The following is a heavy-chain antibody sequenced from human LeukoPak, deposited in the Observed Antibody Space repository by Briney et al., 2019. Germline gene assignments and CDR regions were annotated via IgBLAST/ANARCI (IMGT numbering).Heavy chain of an antibody. CDR2: IYTSGST. Sequence: PSETLSLTCTVSGGSIRSYYGSWVRQPAGKGLEWIVRIYTSGSTNYNPSLKSRVTMSVDTSKNQFSMKLSSVTAADTAVYYCARDSGNLNWFDTWGQGTLVTVSS. D-gene: IGHD3-10*01. V-gene: IGHV4-4*07. J-gene: IGHJ5*02. CDR1: GGSIRSYY. CDR3: ARDSGNLNWFDT.